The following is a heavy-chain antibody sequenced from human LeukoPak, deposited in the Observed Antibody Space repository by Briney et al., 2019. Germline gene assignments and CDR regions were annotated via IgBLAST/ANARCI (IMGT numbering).Heavy chain of an antibody. CDR2: MNPNSGNT. D-gene: IGHD6-13*01. V-gene: IGHV1-8*01. CDR3: ARGAYSSSFYYYYMDV. CDR1: GYTFTSYD. J-gene: IGHJ6*03. Sequence: ASVKVSCKASGYTFTSYDIHWVRQATGQGLEWMGWMNPNSGNTGYAQKFQGRVTMTRNTSISTAYMELSSLRSEDTAVYYCARGAYSSSFYYYYMDVWGKGTTVTVSS.